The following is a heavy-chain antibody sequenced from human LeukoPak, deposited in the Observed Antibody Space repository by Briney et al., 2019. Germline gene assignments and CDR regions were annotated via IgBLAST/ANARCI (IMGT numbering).Heavy chain of an antibody. CDR3: ASDIWSGAFDI. Sequence: PSETLSLTCTVSGGSISSSDYYWSWIRQHPGKGLEWIGYIYYSGSTYYNPSLKSRVTISVDTSKNQFSLKLSSVTAADTAVYYCASDIWSGAFDIWGQGTMVTVSS. J-gene: IGHJ3*02. D-gene: IGHD3-10*02. V-gene: IGHV4-31*03. CDR2: IYYSGST. CDR1: GGSISSSDYY.